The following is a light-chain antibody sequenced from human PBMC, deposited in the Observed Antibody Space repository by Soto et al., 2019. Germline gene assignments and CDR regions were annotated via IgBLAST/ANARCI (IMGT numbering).Light chain of an antibody. V-gene: IGKV3-20*01. CDR2: GAS. CDR1: QSVSSSY. Sequence: EILLSQSPVTVSLYTGERATLSCRASQSVSSSYLAWYQQKPGQAPRLLIYGASNRATGIPDRFSGSGSGTDFTLTISRLEPEDFAVYYCQQYGSSGTFGQGTKVDIK. CDR3: QQYGSSGT. J-gene: IGKJ1*01.